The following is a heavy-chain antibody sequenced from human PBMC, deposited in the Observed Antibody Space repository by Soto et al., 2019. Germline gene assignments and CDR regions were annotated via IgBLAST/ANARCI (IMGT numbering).Heavy chain of an antibody. D-gene: IGHD3-16*01. V-gene: IGHV3-23*01. CDR3: AKFRGPSYSYYSMDV. Sequence: EVQLLESGGGLVQPGGSLRLSCAASGFTFGSYAMNWLRQAPGRGLECGSFISGSGRTTYYADSVKGRFTVSRDNSKNTLYLQMNSLRAEDTALYYCAKFRGPSYSYYSMDVWGKGTTVTVSS. J-gene: IGHJ6*03. CDR1: GFTFGSYA. CDR2: ISGSGRTT.